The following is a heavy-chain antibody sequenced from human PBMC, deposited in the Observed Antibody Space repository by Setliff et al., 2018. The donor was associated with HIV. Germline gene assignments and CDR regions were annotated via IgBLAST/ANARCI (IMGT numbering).Heavy chain of an antibody. V-gene: IGHV3-23*01. CDR3: AREFATFYYNSYYMDV. CDR1: GFTFSTYA. D-gene: IGHD2-15*01. Sequence: GGSLRLSCAASGFTFSTYAMTWVRQGPGKGLEWVSGISGGGGTTYYAAAVKGRFTISRDNSKNTLYLQMNSLRAEDTAVYYCAREFATFYYNSYYMDVWGKGTTVTVSS. CDR2: ISGGGGTT. J-gene: IGHJ6*03.